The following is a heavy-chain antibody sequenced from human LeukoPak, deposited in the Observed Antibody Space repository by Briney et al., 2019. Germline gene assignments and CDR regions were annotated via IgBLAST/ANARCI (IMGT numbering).Heavy chain of an antibody. Sequence: PSETLSLTCTVSGGSISSSGYYWGWIRQPPGKGLEWIASIYYSGSTYYNPSLKSRVTISVDTSKNQLSLKLSSLTAADTAVYYCARHEYSGSYYGLSWFDSWGQGTLVTVSS. CDR3: ARHEYSGSYYGLSWFDS. CDR2: IYYSGST. D-gene: IGHD1-26*01. CDR1: GGSISSSGYY. J-gene: IGHJ5*01. V-gene: IGHV4-39*01.